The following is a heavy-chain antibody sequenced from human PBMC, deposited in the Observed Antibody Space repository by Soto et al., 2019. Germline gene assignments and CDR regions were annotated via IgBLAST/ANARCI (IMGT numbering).Heavy chain of an antibody. Sequence: GGSLRLSCAASGFTFRSYGMSWVRQAPGKGLELVSGITGSGGSTYYSDSVKGRFTISRDNSKNTLYLQMNSLRAEDTAVYYCAKLNGGYYRGYFDYWGQGTLVTVSS. V-gene: IGHV3-23*01. CDR3: AKLNGGYYRGYFDY. CDR1: GFTFRSYG. CDR2: ITGSGGST. D-gene: IGHD3-3*01. J-gene: IGHJ4*02.